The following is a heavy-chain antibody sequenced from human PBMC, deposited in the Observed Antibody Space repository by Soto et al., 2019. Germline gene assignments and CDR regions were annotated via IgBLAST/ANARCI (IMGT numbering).Heavy chain of an antibody. Sequence: PGGSLRLSCAGSGFTFGTYSMNWVRQAAGKWLEWIAYFSYDSDTIQYADSVKGRFTFSRDNAKNSLYLQMNSLRDEDTAVYYCARLYYDYVWGQGTTVTVSS. CDR3: ARLYYDYV. CDR2: FSYDSDTI. J-gene: IGHJ6*02. V-gene: IGHV3-48*02. D-gene: IGHD3-3*01. CDR1: GFTFGTYS.